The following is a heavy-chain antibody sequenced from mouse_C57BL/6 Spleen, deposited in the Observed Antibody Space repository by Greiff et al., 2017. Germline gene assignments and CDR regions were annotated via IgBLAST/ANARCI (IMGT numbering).Heavy chain of an antibody. CDR3: ARYSNYLAWFAY. J-gene: IGHJ3*01. Sequence: QLQQSGPELVKPGASVKISCKASGYAFSSSWMNWVKQRPGKGLEWIGRIYPGDGDTNYNGKFKGKATLTADKSSSTAYMQLSSLTSEDSAVYFCARYSNYLAWFAYWGQGTLVTVSA. CDR2: IYPGDGDT. CDR1: GYAFSSSW. D-gene: IGHD2-5*01. V-gene: IGHV1-82*01.